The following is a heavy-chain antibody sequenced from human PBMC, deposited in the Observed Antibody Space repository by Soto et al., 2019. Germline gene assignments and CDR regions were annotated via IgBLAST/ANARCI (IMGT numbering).Heavy chain of an antibody. CDR2: ISSSSSYI. CDR1: GFTFSSYS. Sequence: GGSLRLSCAASGFTFSSYSMNWVRQAPGKGLEWVSSISSSSSYIYYADSVKGRFTISRDNAKNSLYLQMNSLRAEDTAVYYCARVLLADDFWSGYYETDHMDVWGKGTTVTVSS. D-gene: IGHD3-3*01. J-gene: IGHJ6*03. V-gene: IGHV3-21*01. CDR3: ARVLLADDFWSGYYETDHMDV.